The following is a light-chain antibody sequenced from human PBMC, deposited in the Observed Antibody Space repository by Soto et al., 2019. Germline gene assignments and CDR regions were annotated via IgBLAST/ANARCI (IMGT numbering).Light chain of an antibody. CDR1: QSVSSY. V-gene: IGKV3-11*01. J-gene: IGKJ4*01. CDR3: QQRSNWPLT. Sequence: EIVLTQSPATLSLSPGERATLSCRASQSVSSYLAWYQQKPGQAPRLLISDASNRATGIPAGFSSSGSGSDFTLTINSLEPEDFAVYYWQQRSNWPLTFGGGTKVEIK. CDR2: DAS.